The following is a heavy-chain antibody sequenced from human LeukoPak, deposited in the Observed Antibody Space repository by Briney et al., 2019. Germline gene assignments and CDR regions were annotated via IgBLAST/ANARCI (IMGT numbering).Heavy chain of an antibody. CDR2: INTDGSST. D-gene: IGHD6-6*01. CDR1: GFTFSSYW. Sequence: GGSLRLSCAASGFTFSSYWMHWVRQAPGKGLVWVSRINTDGSSTSYADSVKGRFTISRDNAKNTLYLQMNSLRAEDTAVYYCARGHGAARRYFDYWGQGTLVTVSS. CDR3: ARGHGAARRYFDY. V-gene: IGHV3-74*01. J-gene: IGHJ4*02.